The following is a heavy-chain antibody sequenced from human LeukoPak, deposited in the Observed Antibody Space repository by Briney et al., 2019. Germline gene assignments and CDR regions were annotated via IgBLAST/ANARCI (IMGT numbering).Heavy chain of an antibody. D-gene: IGHD3-3*01. CDR1: GGSISSSSYH. Sequence: SETLSLTCTVSGGSISSSSYHWGWIRQPPGKGLEWIGSIYYSGSTYYNPSLKSRVTISVDTSKNQFSLKLSSVTAADTAVYYCARLPYDFWSRYFDYWGQGTLVTVSS. CDR3: ARLPYDFWSRYFDY. CDR2: IYYSGST. V-gene: IGHV4-39*01. J-gene: IGHJ4*02.